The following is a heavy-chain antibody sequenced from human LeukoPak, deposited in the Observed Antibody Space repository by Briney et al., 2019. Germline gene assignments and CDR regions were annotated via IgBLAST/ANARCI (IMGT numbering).Heavy chain of an antibody. D-gene: IGHD3-22*01. Sequence: SETLSLTCTVSGGSISSGDYSWCWIRQPPGKGLEWVGYTYYSGSTYYNPSLKSRVTISVDTSKNQFSLKLSSVTAADTAVYYCARELATDDYYDSSGYEGYWGQGTLVTVSS. CDR2: TYYSGST. J-gene: IGHJ4*02. V-gene: IGHV4-30-4*01. CDR3: ARELATDDYYDSSGYEGY. CDR1: GGSISSGDYS.